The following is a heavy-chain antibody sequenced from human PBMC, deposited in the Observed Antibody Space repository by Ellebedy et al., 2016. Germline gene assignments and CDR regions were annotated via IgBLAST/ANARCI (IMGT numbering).Heavy chain of an antibody. Sequence: VSVKVSCKVSGNTLIELSIHWVRQAPGKGLEWMGGFDPEDGERIYAQKFQGRVTMTEDTSTDTAYMELSSLRSEDTAVYYCATPKGLWFGKGYFEYWGQGTLVTVSS. CDR3: ATPKGLWFGKGYFEY. V-gene: IGHV1-24*01. J-gene: IGHJ4*02. CDR1: GNTLIELS. D-gene: IGHD3-10*01. CDR2: FDPEDGER.